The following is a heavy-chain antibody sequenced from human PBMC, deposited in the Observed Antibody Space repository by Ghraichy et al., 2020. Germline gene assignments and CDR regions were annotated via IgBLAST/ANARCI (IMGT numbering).Heavy chain of an antibody. D-gene: IGHD7-27*01. J-gene: IGHJ4*02. CDR3: ASSGWGNPFDY. Sequence: SETLSLTCTVSGGSVSSGSYYWSWIRQPPGKGLEWIGYIYYSGSTNYNPSLKSRVTISVDTSKNQFSLKLSSVTAADTAVYYCASSGWGNPFDYWGQGTLVTVSS. CDR2: IYYSGST. CDR1: GGSVSSGSYY. V-gene: IGHV4-61*01.